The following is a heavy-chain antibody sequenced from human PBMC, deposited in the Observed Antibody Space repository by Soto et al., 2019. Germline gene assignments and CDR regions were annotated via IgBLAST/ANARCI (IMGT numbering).Heavy chain of an antibody. CDR1: GGTFSSYA. V-gene: IGHV1-69*06. CDR2: IIPIFGTA. D-gene: IGHD6-13*01. J-gene: IGHJ5*02. CDR3: TRDASRDSSARGWFDP. Sequence: SVKVSCKASGGTFSSYAISWVRQAPGQGLEWMGGIIPIFGTANYAQKFQGRVTITADKSTSTAYVELNSLRAEDTAVYYCTRDASRDSSARGWFDPWGPGTLVTVSS.